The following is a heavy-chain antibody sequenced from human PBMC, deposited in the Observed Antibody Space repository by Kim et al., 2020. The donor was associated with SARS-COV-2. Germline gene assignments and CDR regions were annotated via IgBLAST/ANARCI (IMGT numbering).Heavy chain of an antibody. CDR3: ARGDRKLLGF. D-gene: IGHD3-10*01. J-gene: IGHJ3*01. V-gene: IGHV1-18*01. CDR2: NT. Sequence: NTNHAQKLQGRVTMTTDTSTSTAYMELRSLRSDDTAVYYCARGDRKLLGFWGQGTMVTVSS.